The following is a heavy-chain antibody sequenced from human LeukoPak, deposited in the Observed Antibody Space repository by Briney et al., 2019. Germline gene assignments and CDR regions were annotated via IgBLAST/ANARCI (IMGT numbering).Heavy chain of an antibody. CDR1: GHTLINLS. CDR3: ASILYGYGLDV. J-gene: IGHJ6*04. D-gene: IGHD2/OR15-2a*01. CDR2: SDPHQT. V-gene: IGHV1-24*01. Sequence: ASVKVSCKVSGHTLINLSMHWVRQAPGKGLEWMGSSDPHQTNYARNFQGRLTMTEDTSADTAYMELSSLRSEDTAVYYCASILYGYGLDVWGKGTTVTVSS.